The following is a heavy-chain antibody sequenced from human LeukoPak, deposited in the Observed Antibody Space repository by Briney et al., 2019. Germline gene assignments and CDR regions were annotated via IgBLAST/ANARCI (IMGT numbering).Heavy chain of an antibody. Sequence: SETLSLTCTVSGGSISSYYWSWIRQPPGKGLEWIGYIYYSGSTNYNPSLKSRVTISVDTSKNQFSLKLSSVAAADTAVYYCARDKYERHSSSWYYYYGMDVWGQGTTVTVSS. CDR2: IYYSGST. CDR1: GGSISSYY. J-gene: IGHJ6*02. D-gene: IGHD6-13*01. V-gene: IGHV4-59*01. CDR3: ARDKYERHSSSWYYYYGMDV.